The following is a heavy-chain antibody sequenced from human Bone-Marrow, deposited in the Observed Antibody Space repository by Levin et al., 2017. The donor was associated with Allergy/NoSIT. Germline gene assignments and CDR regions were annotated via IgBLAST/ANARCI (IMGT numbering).Heavy chain of an antibody. CDR3: ASLSGWYNH. D-gene: IGHD6-25*01. CDR1: GYTFIDYY. V-gene: IGHV1-2*02. Sequence: ASVKVSCKASGYTFIDYYIHWVRQAPGQGLEWMGWINPNSGGTEYAQKFQDRVTLARDTSISTVYLYMSSLRSDDTAIYYCASLSGWYNHWGQGSLVTVAS. J-gene: IGHJ5*02. CDR2: INPNSGGT.